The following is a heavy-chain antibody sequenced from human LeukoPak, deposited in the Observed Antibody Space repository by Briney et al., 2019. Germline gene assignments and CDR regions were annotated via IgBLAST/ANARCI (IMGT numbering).Heavy chain of an antibody. J-gene: IGHJ5*02. D-gene: IGHD3-3*01. CDR3: AREGFGYYDFWSGYYIRWFDP. CDR1: GGSISSYY. V-gene: IGHV4-4*07. Sequence: PSETLSLTCTVSGGSISSYYWSWIRQPAGKGLEWIGRIYTSGSTNYTPSLKSRVTMSVDTSKNQFSLKLSSVAAADTAVYYCAREGFGYYDFWSGYYIRWFDPWGQGTLVTVSS. CDR2: IYTSGST.